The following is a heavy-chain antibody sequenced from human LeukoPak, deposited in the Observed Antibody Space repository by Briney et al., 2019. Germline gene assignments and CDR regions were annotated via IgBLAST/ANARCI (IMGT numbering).Heavy chain of an antibody. V-gene: IGHV3-30*02. Sequence: GGSLRLSCAASEFTFSSYGIHWVRQAPGKGLEWVAFIRFDGSVKYYADSVKGRFTISRDNSKNTLYLQMNNVRAEDTAVYYCAKDLYGSGWTPDYWGHGTLLTVSS. CDR2: IRFDGSVK. CDR1: EFTFSSYG. CDR3: AKDLYGSGWTPDY. J-gene: IGHJ4*01. D-gene: IGHD6-19*01.